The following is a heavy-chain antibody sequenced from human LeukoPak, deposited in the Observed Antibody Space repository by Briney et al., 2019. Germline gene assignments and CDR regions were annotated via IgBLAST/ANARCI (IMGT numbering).Heavy chain of an antibody. V-gene: IGHV1-2*02. CDR1: GYTFTGYY. Sequence: GASVKVSCKASGYTFTGYYIHWVRQAPGQGLEWMGWINPNSDGTKYTEKFQGRVTMTRDTSTSTVYMELSSLRSEDTAVYYCARVARYSQFDPWGQGTLVTVSS. D-gene: IGHD2-15*01. CDR2: INPNSDGT. CDR3: ARVARYSQFDP. J-gene: IGHJ5*02.